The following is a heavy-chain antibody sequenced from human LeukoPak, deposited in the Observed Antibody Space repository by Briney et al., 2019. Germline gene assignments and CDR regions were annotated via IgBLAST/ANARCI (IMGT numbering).Heavy chain of an antibody. CDR3: TTGFWYGGPRDY. CDR2: IKSKTDGGTT. D-gene: IGHD3-3*01. CDR1: GFTFSNAW. Sequence: KTGGSLRLSCAASGFTFSNAWMTWVRQAPGKGLEWVGRIKSKTDGGTTDYAAPVKGRFTVSRDDSKSTLYLQMNSLKTEDTAVYYCTTGFWYGGPRDYWGQGTLVTVSS. J-gene: IGHJ4*02. V-gene: IGHV3-15*01.